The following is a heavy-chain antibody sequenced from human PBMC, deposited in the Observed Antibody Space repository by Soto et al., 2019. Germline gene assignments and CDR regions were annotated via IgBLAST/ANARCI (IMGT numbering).Heavy chain of an antibody. CDR3: ARRHSSSSSDMDV. CDR2: TYYRSKWYN. V-gene: IGHV6-1*01. CDR1: GDSVSSNSDV. J-gene: IGHJ6*02. D-gene: IGHD6-6*01. Sequence: SQTLSLTCAISGDSVSSNSDVSNWIRQSPSRGLEWLGRTYYRSKWYNHYAVYVKSRIPINPDTSKNQFSLQLNSVTPEDTAVYYCARRHSSSSSDMDVWGQGTTVTVSS.